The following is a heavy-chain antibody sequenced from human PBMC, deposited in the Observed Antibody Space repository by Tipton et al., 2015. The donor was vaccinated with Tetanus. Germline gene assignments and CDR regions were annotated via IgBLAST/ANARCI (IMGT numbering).Heavy chain of an antibody. J-gene: IGHJ6*02. CDR3: AKFPGAVILDLSYFVMEV. CDR1: GFTFRTYG. CDR2: ISHDGGEN. D-gene: IGHD3-16*01. V-gene: IGHV3-30*18. Sequence: SLRLSCAISGFTFRTYGMHWVRQAPGKGPEWVAFISHDGGENFQTASVKGRFTVSRDNLKKTLYLQMDSLRAEDTAVYFCAKFPGAVILDLSYFVMEVWGQGTTVIVSS.